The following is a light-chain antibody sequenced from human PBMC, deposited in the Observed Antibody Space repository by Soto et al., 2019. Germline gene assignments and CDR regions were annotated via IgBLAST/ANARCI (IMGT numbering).Light chain of an antibody. Sequence: IQLTQSPSSLSASVGDRVTITCRASQGISSYLAWYQQEPGKAPKLLIYAASTLQSGVPSRFSGSGSGTDFTLTISSLQPEDFAVYYCQQLNSFPLTFGGGTKVDIK. J-gene: IGKJ4*01. CDR3: QQLNSFPLT. CDR2: AAS. V-gene: IGKV1-9*01. CDR1: QGISSY.